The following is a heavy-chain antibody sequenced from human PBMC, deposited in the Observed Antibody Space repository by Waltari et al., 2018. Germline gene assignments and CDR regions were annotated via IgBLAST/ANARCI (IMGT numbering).Heavy chain of an antibody. Sequence: QVQLQESGPGLVKPSETLSLTCTVSGGSISSYYWSWIRQPAGKGLEWIGRIYSSGSTNYNPSLKSRVTMSVDTYKNQFSLKLSAVTAADTAVYYCAGKGIAVAGDAFDIWGQGTMVTVSS. CDR2: IYSSGST. CDR3: AGKGIAVAGDAFDI. CDR1: GGSISSYY. V-gene: IGHV4-4*07. D-gene: IGHD6-19*01. J-gene: IGHJ3*02.